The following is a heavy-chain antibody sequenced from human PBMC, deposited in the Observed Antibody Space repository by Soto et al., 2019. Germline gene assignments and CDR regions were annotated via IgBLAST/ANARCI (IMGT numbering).Heavy chain of an antibody. Sequence: PGGSLRLSCAASGFTFSIYAMTWVRQLPGKGLEWVSAISGSGGSTYYADSVKGRFTISRDNSKNTLYLQMNSLRAEDTAVYYCAKDQRVAGYYFDYWGQGTLVTVSS. J-gene: IGHJ4*02. CDR1: GFTFSIYA. D-gene: IGHD6-19*01. CDR2: ISGSGGST. CDR3: AKDQRVAGYYFDY. V-gene: IGHV3-23*01.